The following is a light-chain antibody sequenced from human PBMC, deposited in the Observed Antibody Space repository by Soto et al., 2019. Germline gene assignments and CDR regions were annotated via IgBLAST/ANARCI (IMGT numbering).Light chain of an antibody. J-gene: IGKJ1*01. CDR2: GAS. Sequence: ESVFTQAPPTLSLSPGERAILSCRASQNVDSNYLAWYQQKPGQAPRIIIFGASGRATGIPDRFSGSGSGTDFTLTISRLEPEDFAVYYCQQYGSSGTFGQGTKVDIK. CDR1: QNVDSNY. V-gene: IGKV3-20*01. CDR3: QQYGSSGT.